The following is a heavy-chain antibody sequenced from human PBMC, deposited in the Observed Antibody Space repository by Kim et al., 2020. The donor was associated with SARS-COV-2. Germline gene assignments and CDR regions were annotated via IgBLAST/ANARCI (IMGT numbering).Heavy chain of an antibody. CDR1: GYSISSGYL. Sequence: SETLSLTCAVSGYSISSGYLWGWIRQPPGKGMEWIGSIYYSGSTSYNPSLKSRVTMSVDTSKNQFSLRLTSVTAADTAVYHCARVSTVVIPYDLDVWGQG. J-gene: IGHJ6*02. V-gene: IGHV4-38-2*01. CDR2: IYYSGST. D-gene: IGHD3-22*01. CDR3: ARVSTVVIPYDLDV.